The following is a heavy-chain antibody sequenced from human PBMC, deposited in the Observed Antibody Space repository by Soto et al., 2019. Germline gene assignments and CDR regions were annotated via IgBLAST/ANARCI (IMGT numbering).Heavy chain of an antibody. Sequence: SETLSLTCTVSGGSISSADSYWSWIRQPPGKGLEWIGYIHYSGRAYYNPSLKSRATISVDTSKNHFSLSLNSVAAADTALYYCARVTTIEGFDCRGQGTQVT. CDR3: ARVTTIEGFDC. CDR2: IHYSGRA. J-gene: IGHJ4*02. V-gene: IGHV4-30-4*01. CDR1: GGSISSADSY. D-gene: IGHD3-22*01.